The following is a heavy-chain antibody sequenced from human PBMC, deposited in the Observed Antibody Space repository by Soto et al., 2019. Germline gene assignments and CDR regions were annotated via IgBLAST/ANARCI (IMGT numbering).Heavy chain of an antibody. V-gene: IGHV4-39*01. CDR3: ATLWFGVEY. CDR1: GGSISSSSYH. J-gene: IGHJ4*02. Sequence: QLQLQESGPGLVKPSETLSLTCTVSGGSISSSSYHWGWIRQPPGKGLEWIGSINYSGSIYYNPSLNSLVPISVDTCKIQFSRQLSSRTAAAPAVYYCATLWFGVEYWGQGTLVTVSS. D-gene: IGHD3-10*01. CDR2: INYSGSI.